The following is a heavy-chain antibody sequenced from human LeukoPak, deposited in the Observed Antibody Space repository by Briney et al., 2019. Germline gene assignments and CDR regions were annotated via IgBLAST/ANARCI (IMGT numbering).Heavy chain of an antibody. J-gene: IGHJ6*03. CDR2: IYTSGNT. CDR3: AREIRGYSGYDPRYYYYYMDV. CDR1: GGSISSYY. V-gene: IGHV4-4*07. D-gene: IGHD5-12*01. Sequence: SETLSLTCTVSGGSISSYYWSWIRQPAGKGLEWIGRIYTSGNTNYNPSLKSRVTMSVDTSKNQFSLKLSSVTAADTAVYYCAREIRGYSGYDPRYYYYYMDVWGKGTTVTVSS.